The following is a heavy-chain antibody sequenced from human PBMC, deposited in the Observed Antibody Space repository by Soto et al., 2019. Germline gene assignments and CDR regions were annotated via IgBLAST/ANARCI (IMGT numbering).Heavy chain of an antibody. J-gene: IGHJ4*02. CDR1: GGSFSGYY. CDR2: INHSGST. CDR3: ARDKIPGLFDY. V-gene: IGHV4-34*01. D-gene: IGHD2-21*01. Sequence: QVQLQQWGAGLLKPSETLSLTCAVYGGSFSGYYWTWIRQPPGTGLAWIGEINHSGSTNYNPSLKSRVTISVDTSKTQFSLKLTSVTAADTAVYYCARDKIPGLFDYWGQGTLVTVSS.